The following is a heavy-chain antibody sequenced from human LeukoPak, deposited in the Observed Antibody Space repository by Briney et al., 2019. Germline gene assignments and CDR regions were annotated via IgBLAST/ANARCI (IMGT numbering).Heavy chain of an antibody. V-gene: IGHV3-48*04. CDR3: ARSLRPASFDP. Sequence: PGGSLRLSCAASGFTFSNYAMTWVRQTPGKGLEWLAYIGSASKLIYYADSVRGRLTISRDNSNNSVFLQMNSLRTEDTAVYYCARSLRPASFDPWGQGTLVIVSS. CDR2: IGSASKLI. J-gene: IGHJ5*02. CDR1: GFTFSNYA.